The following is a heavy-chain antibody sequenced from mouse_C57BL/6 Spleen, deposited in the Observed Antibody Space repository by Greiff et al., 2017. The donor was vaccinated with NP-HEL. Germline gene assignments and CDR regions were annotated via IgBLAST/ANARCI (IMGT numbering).Heavy chain of an antibody. CDR2: IDPETGGT. J-gene: IGHJ2*01. Sequence: QVQLQQSGAELVRPGASVTLSCKASGYTFTDYEMHWVKQTPVHGLEWIGSIDPETGGTAYNQKFKGKAILTADKSSSTAYMELRSLTSEDSAVYYCTTYYYGSSWGYWGQGTTLTVSS. CDR1: GYTFTDYE. V-gene: IGHV1-15*01. D-gene: IGHD1-1*01. CDR3: TTYYYGSSWGY.